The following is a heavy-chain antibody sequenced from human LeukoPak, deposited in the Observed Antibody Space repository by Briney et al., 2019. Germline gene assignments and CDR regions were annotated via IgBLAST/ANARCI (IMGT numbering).Heavy chain of an antibody. V-gene: IGHV3-33*01. D-gene: IGHD6-19*01. CDR2: IWYDGSVK. CDR1: GFTFSSYG. CDR3: ARDPQWLYCYYGMDV. Sequence: GGSLRLSCEASGFTFSSYGMHWVRQAPGKGLEWVAVIWYDGSVKYYEVSVKGRFTISRDNSKNTLYLQMNSLRAEDMAVYYCARDPQWLYCYYGMDVWGQGTTVTVSS. J-gene: IGHJ6*02.